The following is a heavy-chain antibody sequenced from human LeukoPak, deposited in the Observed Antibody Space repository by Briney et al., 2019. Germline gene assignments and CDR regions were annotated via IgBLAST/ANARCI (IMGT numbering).Heavy chain of an antibody. CDR1: GGSISSSSYY. Sequence: SETLSLTCTVSGGSISSSSYYWGWIRQPPGKGLEWIGSIYYSGSTYYNPSLKSRVTISVDTSKNQFSLKLSSVTAADTAVYYCARGREYSGYDAVGWFDPWGQGALVTVSS. CDR2: IYYSGST. V-gene: IGHV4-39*01. CDR3: ARGREYSGYDAVGWFDP. D-gene: IGHD5-12*01. J-gene: IGHJ5*02.